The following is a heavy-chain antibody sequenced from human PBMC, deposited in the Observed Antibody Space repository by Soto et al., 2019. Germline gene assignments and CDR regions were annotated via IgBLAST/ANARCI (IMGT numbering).Heavy chain of an antibody. D-gene: IGHD1-7*01. CDR3: ATSELH. J-gene: IGHJ4*02. Sequence: QLQLQESGPGLVKPSETLSLTCTVSGGSISSRSYYWGWIRHPPGKGLEWIGSIYYSGRTYYNLSLKSRVPLSVDTSKNQFSLKLRSVTAADTAVYYRATSELHWGQGTLVTVSS. CDR2: IYYSGRT. V-gene: IGHV4-39*01. CDR1: GGSISSRSYY.